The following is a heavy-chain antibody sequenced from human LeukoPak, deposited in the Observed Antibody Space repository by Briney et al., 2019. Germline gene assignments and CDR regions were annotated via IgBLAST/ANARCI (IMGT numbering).Heavy chain of an antibody. J-gene: IGHJ3*02. CDR3: ARVGCSSTSCYRAFDI. CDR1: GFTFSSYA. Sequence: AGESLRLSCAASGFTFSSYAMHWVRQAPGKGMEWVAVISYDGSNKYYADSVKGRFTISRDNSKNTLYLQMNGLRAEDTAVYYCARVGCSSTSCYRAFDIWGQGTMVTVSS. V-gene: IGHV3-30-3*01. CDR2: ISYDGSNK. D-gene: IGHD2-2*01.